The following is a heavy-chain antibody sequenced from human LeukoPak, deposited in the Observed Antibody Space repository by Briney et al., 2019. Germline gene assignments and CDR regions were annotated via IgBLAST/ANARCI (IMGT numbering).Heavy chain of an antibody. Sequence: GRSLRLSCAASGFTFSSYGMHWVRQAPGKGLEWVAVISYDGSNKYYADSVKGRFTISRDNSKNTLYLQMNSLRAEDTAVYYCARVWDLDYWGQGTLVTVSS. CDR2: ISYDGSNK. J-gene: IGHJ4*02. CDR1: GFTFSSYG. V-gene: IGHV3-30*03. CDR3: ARVWDLDY. D-gene: IGHD3-16*01.